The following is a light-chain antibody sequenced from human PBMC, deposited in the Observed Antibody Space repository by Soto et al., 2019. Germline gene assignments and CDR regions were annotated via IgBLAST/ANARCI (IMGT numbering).Light chain of an antibody. CDR1: QSISTW. CDR2: AAS. J-gene: IGKJ1*01. V-gene: IGKV1-5*01. Sequence: DIQMTQSPSTLSASVGDRVTITCRASQSISTWLAWYQQKPGKAPKLLIYAASTLQSGVPSRFSGSGSGTEFTLTISSLQSEDFAVYYCQQYHYWWTFGQGTKVDIK. CDR3: QQYHYWWT.